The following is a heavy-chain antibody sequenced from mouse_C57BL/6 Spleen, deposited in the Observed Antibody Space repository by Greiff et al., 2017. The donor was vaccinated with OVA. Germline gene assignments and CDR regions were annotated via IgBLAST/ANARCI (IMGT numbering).Heavy chain of an antibody. CDR1: GYTFTSYW. CDR3: AILLITTVVAPPMDY. Sequence: QVQLQQPGAELVKPGASVKMSCKASGYTFTSYWITWVKQRPGQGLEWIGDIYPGSGSTNYNEKFKSKATLTVDTSSSTAYMQLSSLTSEDSAVYYCAILLITTVVAPPMDYWGQGTSVTVSS. CDR2: IYPGSGST. V-gene: IGHV1-55*01. D-gene: IGHD1-1*01. J-gene: IGHJ4*01.